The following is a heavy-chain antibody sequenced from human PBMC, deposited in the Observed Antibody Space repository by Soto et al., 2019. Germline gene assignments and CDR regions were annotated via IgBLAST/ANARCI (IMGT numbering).Heavy chain of an antibody. V-gene: IGHV1-8*01. CDR2: MNPNSGNT. CDR1: GYTFTSYD. J-gene: IGHJ6*02. CDR3: ARWKRFRDGLYGMDV. D-gene: IGHD3-3*01. Sequence: ASVKVSCKASGYTFTSYDINWGRQATGQGLEWMGWMNPNSGNTGYAQKFQGRVTMTRNTSISTAYMELSSLRSEDTAVYYCARWKRFRDGLYGMDVWGQGTTVTVSS.